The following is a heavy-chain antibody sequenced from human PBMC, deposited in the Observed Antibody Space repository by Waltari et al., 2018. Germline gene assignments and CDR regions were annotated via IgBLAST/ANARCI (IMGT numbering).Heavy chain of an antibody. D-gene: IGHD7-27*01. V-gene: IGHV4-4*07. J-gene: IGHJ4*02. CDR3: ARGLTDHTVDY. Sequence: QVQLQESGPGLVKPSEPLSLPCTVSGGSISSYYLSWIRQPAGKGLEWIGRIYTSGSTNYNPALKSRVTMSVDTSKNQFSLKLSSVTAADTAVYYCARGLTDHTVDYWGQGTLVTVSS. CDR1: GGSISSYY. CDR2: IYTSGST.